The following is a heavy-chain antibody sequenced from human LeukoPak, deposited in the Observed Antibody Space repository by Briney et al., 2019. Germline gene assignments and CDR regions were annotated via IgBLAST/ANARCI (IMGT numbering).Heavy chain of an antibody. CDR3: AKFGGPRDYYYYMDV. J-gene: IGHJ6*03. D-gene: IGHD3-10*01. V-gene: IGHV3-30*18. CDR1: GFTFSSYG. CDR2: ISYDGSNK. Sequence: GGSLRLSCAASGFTFSSYGMHWVRQAPGKGLEWVAVISYDGSNKYYADSVKGRFTISRDNSKNTLYLQMNSLRAEDTAVYYCAKFGGPRDYYYYMDVWGKGTTVTISS.